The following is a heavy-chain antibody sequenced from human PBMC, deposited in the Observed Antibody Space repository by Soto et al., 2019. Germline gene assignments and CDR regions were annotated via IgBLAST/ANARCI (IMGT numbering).Heavy chain of an antibody. Sequence: GGSLRLSCAASGFTFSSYSMIWVRQTPGKGLEWVSSISPSGGSRFYADSVKGRFSISRDNSENTLYLQMNSVRAEDTATYFCARLDPGYCSSSSCRDFDYWGQGTLVTVSS. CDR2: ISPSGGSR. V-gene: IGHV3-23*01. J-gene: IGHJ4*02. D-gene: IGHD2-15*01. CDR3: ARLDPGYCSSSSCRDFDY. CDR1: GFTFSSYS.